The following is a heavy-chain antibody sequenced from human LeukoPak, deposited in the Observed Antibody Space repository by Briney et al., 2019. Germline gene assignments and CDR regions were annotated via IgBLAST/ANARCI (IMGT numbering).Heavy chain of an antibody. Sequence: SVKVSCRASGGTFSSYAISWVRQTPGQGLEWMGGIIPIFGTANYAQKFQGRVTITADESTSTAYMELSSLRSEDTAVYYCAREDTAMVLVDYWGQGTLVTVSS. J-gene: IGHJ4*02. CDR2: IIPIFGTA. V-gene: IGHV1-69*01. CDR1: GGTFSSYA. CDR3: AREDTAMVLVDY. D-gene: IGHD5-18*01.